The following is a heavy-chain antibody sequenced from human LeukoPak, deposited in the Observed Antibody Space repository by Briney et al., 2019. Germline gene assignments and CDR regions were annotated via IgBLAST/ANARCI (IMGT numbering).Heavy chain of an antibody. CDR3: AREDAGYLLDY. V-gene: IGHV3-48*03. Sequence: GGSLRLSCAASGFTFSSYEMNWVRQAPGKGLEWVSYISSSGSTTYYADTVKGRFTISRDKAKNTLYLQMSSLRAEDTAVYYCAREDAGYLLDYWGQGALVTDSS. CDR1: GFTFSSYE. J-gene: IGHJ4*02. CDR2: ISSSGSTT. D-gene: IGHD1-1*01.